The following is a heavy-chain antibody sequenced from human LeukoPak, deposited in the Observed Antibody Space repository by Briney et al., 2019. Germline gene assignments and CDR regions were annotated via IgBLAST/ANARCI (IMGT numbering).Heavy chain of an antibody. CDR2: ISSSSNYI. CDR1: GFTLSSYS. J-gene: IGHJ3*02. Sequence: PGQSLTLSWAPAGFTLSSYSMNWVRQAPGKGLEWVSSISSSSNYIYYADSVKGRFTISRDNAKNSLYLQMNSRRAEDTAVYYCARMRRVGKEDAFDIWGQGTMVTVSS. V-gene: IGHV3-21*01. D-gene: IGHD3-10*01. CDR3: ARMRRVGKEDAFDI.